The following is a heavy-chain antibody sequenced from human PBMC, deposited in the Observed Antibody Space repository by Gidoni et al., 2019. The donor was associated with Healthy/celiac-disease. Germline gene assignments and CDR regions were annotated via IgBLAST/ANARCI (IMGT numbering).Heavy chain of an antibody. CDR3: ARDPFGENSSSWYIDY. Sequence: QVQLVQSGAEVKKPGASVKVSCKASGYTFTSYYMHWVRQAPGQGLEWMGIINPSGGSTSYAQKFQGRVTMTRDTSTSTVYMELSSLRSEDTAVYYCARDPFGENSSSWYIDYWGQGTLVTVSS. CDR2: INPSGGST. CDR1: GYTFTSYY. J-gene: IGHJ4*02. D-gene: IGHD6-13*01. V-gene: IGHV1-46*01.